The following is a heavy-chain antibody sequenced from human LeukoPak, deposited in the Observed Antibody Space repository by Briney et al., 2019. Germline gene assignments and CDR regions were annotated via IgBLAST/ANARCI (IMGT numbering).Heavy chain of an antibody. CDR3: ARASRYFDWLLSHFDY. D-gene: IGHD3-9*01. CDR2: ISSSSSYT. CDR1: GFTFSDYY. Sequence: PGGSLRLSCAASGFTFSDYYVSWIRQAPGKGLEWVSYISSSSSYTNYADSVKGRFTISRDNAKNSLYLQMNSLRAEDTAVYYCARASRYFDWLLSHFDYWGQGTLVTVSS. V-gene: IGHV3-11*06. J-gene: IGHJ4*02.